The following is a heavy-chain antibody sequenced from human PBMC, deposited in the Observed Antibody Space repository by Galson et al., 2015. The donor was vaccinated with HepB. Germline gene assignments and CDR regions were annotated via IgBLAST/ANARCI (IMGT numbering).Heavy chain of an antibody. J-gene: IGHJ3*02. CDR2: SYPGTPDT. Sequence: QSGAEVKKPGESLKFSCKGLGTSLPSYGSGGGGQMPGKGLDGLGFSYPGTPDTRYSPSFQGQVTISADKSISTAHLQWSSLKASDTAMYYCARPGSGITNYDAFDIWGQGTMVTVSS. CDR3: ARPGSGITNYDAFDI. V-gene: IGHV5-51*01. CDR1: GTSLPSYG. D-gene: IGHD1-20*01.